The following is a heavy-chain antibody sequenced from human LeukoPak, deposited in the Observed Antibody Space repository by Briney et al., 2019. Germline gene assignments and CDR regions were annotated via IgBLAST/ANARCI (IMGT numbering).Heavy chain of an antibody. Sequence: QPGGSLRLSCAASGFTFSSYEMNWVRQAPGEGLEWVSYISSSGSTIYYADSVKGRFTISRDNAKNSLYLQMNSVRAEDTAVYYCAELGITMIGGVWGKGTTVTISS. V-gene: IGHV3-48*03. J-gene: IGHJ6*04. CDR3: AELGITMIGGV. D-gene: IGHD3-10*02. CDR1: GFTFSSYE. CDR2: ISSSGSTI.